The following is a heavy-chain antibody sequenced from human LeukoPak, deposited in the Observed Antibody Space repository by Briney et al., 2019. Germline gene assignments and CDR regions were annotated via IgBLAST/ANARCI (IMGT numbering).Heavy chain of an antibody. D-gene: IGHD1-26*01. J-gene: IGHJ5*02. CDR3: AGARGWEFSS. V-gene: IGHV3-7*01. CDR2: IRQDGSQT. CDR1: GFTFSSYR. Sequence: GGSLRLSCAASGFTFSSYRMGWVRQAPGMGLEWVATIRQDGSQTYYLDSVKGRFIISRDNAKNSLFLQMNHLRAEDTAVYYCAGARGWEFSSWGQGTLVTVSS.